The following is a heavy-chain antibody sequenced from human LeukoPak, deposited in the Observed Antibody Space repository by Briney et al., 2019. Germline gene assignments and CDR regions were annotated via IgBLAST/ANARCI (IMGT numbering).Heavy chain of an antibody. D-gene: IGHD3-3*01. J-gene: IGHJ4*02. CDR1: GGSISSYY. CDR3: ARVASYYDFWSGYYPRYYFDY. Sequence: PSETLSLTCTVSGGSISSYYWSWIRQPPGKGLEWIGYIYYSGSTDYNPSLKSRVTISVDTSKNQFSLKLSSVTAADTAVYYCARVASYYDFWSGYYPRYYFDYWGQGTLVTVSS. V-gene: IGHV4-59*01. CDR2: IYYSGST.